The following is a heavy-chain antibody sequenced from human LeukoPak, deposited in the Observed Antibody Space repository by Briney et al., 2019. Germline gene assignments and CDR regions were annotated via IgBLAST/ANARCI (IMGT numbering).Heavy chain of an antibody. CDR2: INHSGST. D-gene: IGHD4-23*01. CDR3: ATYGGNSGGVVDY. Sequence: SETLSLTCAVYGGSFRGYYWSWIRQPLGKGLEWIGEINHSGSTNHNPSLKSRVTISVDTSKNQFSLKLSSVTAADTAVYYCATYGGNSGGVVDYWGQGTLVTVSS. CDR1: GGSFRGYY. J-gene: IGHJ4*02. V-gene: IGHV4-34*01.